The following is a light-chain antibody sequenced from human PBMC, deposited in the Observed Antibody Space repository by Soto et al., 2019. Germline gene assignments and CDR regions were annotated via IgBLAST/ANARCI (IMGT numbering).Light chain of an antibody. J-gene: IGLJ1*01. CDR1: SSDVGGDKY. CDR3: NSYTSTRTRV. CDR2: EVS. Sequence: QSALTQPASVSGSPGQSITISCAGTSSDVGGDKYVSWYQQHPGKAPKLMIYEVSNRPSGVSNRFSGSKSCNTASLTISGLQAEDGADDYCNSYTSTRTRVFGTGTKLSVL. V-gene: IGLV2-14*01.